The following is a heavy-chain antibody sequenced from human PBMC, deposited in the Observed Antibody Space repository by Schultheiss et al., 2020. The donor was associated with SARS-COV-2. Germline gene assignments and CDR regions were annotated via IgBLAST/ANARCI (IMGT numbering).Heavy chain of an antibody. Sequence: ESLKISCAVYGGSFSGYYWSWIRQPPGKGLEWIGEINHSGSTNYNPSLKSRVTISVDTSKNQFSLKLSSVTAADTAVYYCARGGLLLRYFDWLSRDSDAFDIWGQGTMVTVSS. CDR1: GGSFSGYY. CDR2: INHSGST. J-gene: IGHJ3*02. V-gene: IGHV4-34*01. CDR3: ARGGLLLRYFDWLSRDSDAFDI. D-gene: IGHD3-9*01.